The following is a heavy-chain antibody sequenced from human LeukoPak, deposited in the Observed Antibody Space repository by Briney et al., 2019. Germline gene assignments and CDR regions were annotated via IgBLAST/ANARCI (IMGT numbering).Heavy chain of an antibody. Sequence: GGSLRLSCAASGFTFSDHYMDWVRQAPGEGLEWVGRIRNKANSYTTEYAASVKGRFTISRDDSENSLYLQMNSLKTEDTAVYYCAREKGYCRRARCARNAFDIWGQGTMVTVSS. D-gene: IGHD2-2*01. CDR3: AREKGYCRRARCARNAFDI. CDR1: GFTFSDHY. J-gene: IGHJ3*02. CDR2: IRNKANSYTT. V-gene: IGHV3-72*01.